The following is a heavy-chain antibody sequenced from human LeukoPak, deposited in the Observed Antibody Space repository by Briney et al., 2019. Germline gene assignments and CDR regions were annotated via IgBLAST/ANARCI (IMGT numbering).Heavy chain of an antibody. CDR1: GLTFGNYA. V-gene: IGHV3-23*01. Sequence: GGSLRLSCAASGLTFGNYAMSCVRQAPGQGLECVSTISGAGGSTYYADSVKGRFTISRGNSKNTLYLQMNSLRAEDTAVYYCARDTSFTMVRGASSSWGQGTLVTVSS. CDR2: ISGAGGST. CDR3: ARDTSFTMVRGASSS. J-gene: IGHJ5*02. D-gene: IGHD3-10*01.